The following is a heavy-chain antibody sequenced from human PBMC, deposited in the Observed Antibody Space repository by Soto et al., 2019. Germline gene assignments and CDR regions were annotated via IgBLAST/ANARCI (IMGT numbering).Heavy chain of an antibody. J-gene: IGHJ5*02. CDR1: GGSISRCSYY. D-gene: IGHD2-2*01. CDR2: IYYSGSP. CDR3: ARHPDASPSGWFDP. Sequence: ASDTLSLTCTVSGGSISRCSYYLGWIREPPGKGLEWVGSIYYSGSPYYNPSLKIRVTISVDTSKNQFSLNLSSVTAADTAVYYHARHPDASPSGWFDPWGQGTLVTVSS. V-gene: IGHV4-39*01.